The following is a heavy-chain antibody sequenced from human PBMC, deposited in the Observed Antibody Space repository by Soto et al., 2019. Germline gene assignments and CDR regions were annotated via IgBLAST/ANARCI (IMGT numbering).Heavy chain of an antibody. CDR1: GGSFSGYY. V-gene: IGHV4-34*12. J-gene: IGHJ4*02. D-gene: IGHD3-22*01. Sequence: SETLSLTCAVYGGSFSGYYWSWIRQPPGKGLEWIGEIFHGGSTDYGPSLKSRVTISVDTSKNQFSLELSSVTAADTAVYYCARPHYESNTFYSFFDYWGQGTLVTVSS. CDR3: ARPHYESNTFYSFFDY. CDR2: IFHGGST.